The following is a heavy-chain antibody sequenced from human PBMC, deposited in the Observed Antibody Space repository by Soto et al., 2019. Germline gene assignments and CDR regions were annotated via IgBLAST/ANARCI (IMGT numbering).Heavy chain of an antibody. CDR1: GGSPSSSSNY. CDR2: FYYSGRT. D-gene: IGHD6-13*01. J-gene: IGHJ4*02. Sequence: PPETLSLTCTVSGGSPSSSSNYWGWIRHHPGKGLDWIGRFYYSGRTSYNPSLKSRVTISVDTSKNQFSLKLSSVTAADTAVYYCARHKDTSTWYLLPDYSGQRTLVTVSS. CDR3: ARHKDTSTWYLLPDY. V-gene: IGHV4-39*01.